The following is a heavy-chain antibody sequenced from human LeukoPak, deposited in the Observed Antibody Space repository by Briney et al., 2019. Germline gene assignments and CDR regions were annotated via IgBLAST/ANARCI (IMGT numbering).Heavy chain of an antibody. CDR2: IKEGGSKK. Sequence: GGSLRLSCAASGFTFSNYWMSWVRQAPGKGLEWVANIKEGGSKKYYVDSVKGRFTISRDNGKNSLYLQMNSLRAEDTAVYYCAELGITMIGGVWGKGTTVTISS. J-gene: IGHJ6*04. V-gene: IGHV3-7*01. CDR1: GFTFSNYW. D-gene: IGHD3-10*02. CDR3: AELGITMIGGV.